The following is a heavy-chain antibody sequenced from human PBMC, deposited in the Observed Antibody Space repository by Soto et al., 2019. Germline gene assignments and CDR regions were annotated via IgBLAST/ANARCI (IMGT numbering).Heavy chain of an antibody. V-gene: IGHV3-30-3*01. CDR3: ARACFSIGFNHHYSMGV. CDR1: GITFSNYA. Sequence: GGSLGLACAASGITFSNYAMRWVRQAPGKGLEWVALILYDGDNKYYVDSVKGRFTISRDNSKNTLYLQMNSLRPDDTAVYYCARACFSIGFNHHYSMGVWGQGTAVX. D-gene: IGHD3-22*01. J-gene: IGHJ6*02. CDR2: ILYDGDNK.